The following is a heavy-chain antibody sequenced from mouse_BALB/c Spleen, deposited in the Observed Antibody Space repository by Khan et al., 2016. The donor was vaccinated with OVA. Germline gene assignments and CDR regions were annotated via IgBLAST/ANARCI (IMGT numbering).Heavy chain of an antibody. CDR2: ISYSGRT. CDR1: GYSITSDYA. CDR3: ARSVTITTVVATDFDY. D-gene: IGHD1-1*01. J-gene: IGHJ2*01. Sequence: EVQLQESGPGLVNLSQSLSLTCTVTGYSITSDYAWNWIRQFPGNKLEWMGYISYSGRTSYNPSLKSRISITRDTSKNQVFLQLNSVTTEDTATYVCARSVTITTVVATDFDYWGQGTTLTVSS. V-gene: IGHV3-2*02.